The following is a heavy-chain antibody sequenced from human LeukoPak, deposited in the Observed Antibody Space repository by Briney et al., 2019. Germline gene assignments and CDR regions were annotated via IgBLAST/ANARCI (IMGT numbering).Heavy chain of an antibody. V-gene: IGHV4-39*01. CDR3: ARVVAAVNWFDP. Sequence: PSETLSLTCTVSGGSISSSSYYWGWIRQPPGKGLEWIRSIYYSGSTYYNPSLKSRVTISVDTSKNQFSLKLSSVTAADTAVYYCARVVAAVNWFDPWGQGTLVTVSS. J-gene: IGHJ5*02. CDR2: IYYSGST. D-gene: IGHD2-15*01. CDR1: GGSISSSSYY.